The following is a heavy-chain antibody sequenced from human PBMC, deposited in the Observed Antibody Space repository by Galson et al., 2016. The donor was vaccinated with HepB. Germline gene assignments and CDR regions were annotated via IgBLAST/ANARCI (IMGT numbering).Heavy chain of an antibody. V-gene: IGHV3-23*01. CDR1: GFTFSDYA. J-gene: IGHJ4*02. Sequence: SLRLSCAASGFTFSDYAMSWVRQAPGKGLEWVSGISGNGGRTYYADSVEGRFTISRDNSKNTLYLQMNSLRAEDTAIYYCAKSSYDYVWGSYRFDSWGQGTLVTVSS. CDR3: AKSSYDYVWGSYRFDS. CDR2: ISGNGGRT. D-gene: IGHD3-16*02.